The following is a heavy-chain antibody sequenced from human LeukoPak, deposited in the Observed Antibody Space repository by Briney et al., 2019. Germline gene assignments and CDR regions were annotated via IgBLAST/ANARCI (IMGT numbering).Heavy chain of an antibody. D-gene: IGHD3-22*01. Sequence: GGSLRLSCAASGFTFNSYWMNWVRQAPGKGLEWVANIKQDGSEKYYVDSVQGRFTISRDNAKSSLYLQMNSLRAEDTAVYYCARDSSAYYTFDIWGQGTMVTVSS. V-gene: IGHV3-7*01. J-gene: IGHJ3*02. CDR2: IKQDGSEK. CDR3: ARDSSAYYTFDI. CDR1: GFTFNSYW.